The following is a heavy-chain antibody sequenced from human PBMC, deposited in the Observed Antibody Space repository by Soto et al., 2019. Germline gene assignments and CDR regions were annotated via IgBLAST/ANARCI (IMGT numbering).Heavy chain of an antibody. Sequence: ASVKVSCKASGYTFTSYGISWVRRAPGQGLEWMGWISAYNGNTNYAQKFQGRVTITADKSTSTAYMELSSLRSEDTAVYYCARDDGLAYCGGDCYSWGQGTLVTVSS. CDR1: GYTFTSYG. D-gene: IGHD2-21*02. CDR2: ISAYNGNT. J-gene: IGHJ4*02. CDR3: ARDDGLAYCGGDCYS. V-gene: IGHV1-18*01.